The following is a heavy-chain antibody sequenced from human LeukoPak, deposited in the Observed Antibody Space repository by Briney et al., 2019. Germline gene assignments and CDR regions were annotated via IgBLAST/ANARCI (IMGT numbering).Heavy chain of an antibody. CDR1: GYTFTGYY. V-gene: IGHV1-2*02. CDR3: ARVRYYDSSGYPDY. J-gene: IGHJ4*02. CDR2: INPNSGGT. Sequence: ASVKVSCKASGYTFTGYYMHWVRQAPGQGLEWMGWINPNSGGTNYAQKFQGRVTMTRDTSISTAYMELSRLKSDDTAVYYCARVRYYDSSGYPDYWGQGTLVTVSS. D-gene: IGHD3-22*01.